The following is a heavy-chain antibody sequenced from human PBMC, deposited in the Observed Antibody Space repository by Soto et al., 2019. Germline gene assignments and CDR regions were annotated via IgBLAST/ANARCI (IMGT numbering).Heavy chain of an antibody. V-gene: IGHV1-69*04. Sequence: ASVKVSCKASGGTLSSYTFSWVRQAPGQGLEWMGRVIPNLGVTNYAKKFQGRFTIVVDRSTSTAYIELRSLRSDDTAVYYCARDLTVTLYALDVWGQGTTVTVSS. D-gene: IGHD4-4*01. J-gene: IGHJ6*02. CDR1: GGTLSSYT. CDR3: ARDLTVTLYALDV. CDR2: VIPNLGVT.